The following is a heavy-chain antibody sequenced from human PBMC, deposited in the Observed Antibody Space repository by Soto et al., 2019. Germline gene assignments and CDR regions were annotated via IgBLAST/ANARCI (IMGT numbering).Heavy chain of an antibody. Sequence: SLRLSCAAPGFTFDDYAMHWVRQAPGKGLEWVSGISWNSGSIGYADSVKGRFTISRDNAKNSLYLQMNSLRAEDTALYYCAKVGTAMVTDYFDYWGQGTLVTVSS. CDR1: GFTFDDYA. V-gene: IGHV3-9*01. CDR2: ISWNSGSI. J-gene: IGHJ4*02. D-gene: IGHD5-18*01. CDR3: AKVGTAMVTDYFDY.